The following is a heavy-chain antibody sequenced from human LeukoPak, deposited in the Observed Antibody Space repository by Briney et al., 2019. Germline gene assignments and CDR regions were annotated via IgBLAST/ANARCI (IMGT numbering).Heavy chain of an antibody. D-gene: IGHD6-19*01. CDR3: ARGTSSGWYGRDYFDY. V-gene: IGHV4-59*01. J-gene: IGHJ4*02. Sequence: SETLSLTCTVSGGSISSYCWSWIRQPPGKGLEWIGYIYYSGSTNYNPSLKSRVTISVDTSKNQFSLKLSSVTAADTAVYYCARGTSSGWYGRDYFDYWGQGTLVTVSS. CDR2: IYYSGST. CDR1: GGSISSYC.